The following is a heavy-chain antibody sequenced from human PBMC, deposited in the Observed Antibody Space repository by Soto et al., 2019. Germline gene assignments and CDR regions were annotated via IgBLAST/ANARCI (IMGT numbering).Heavy chain of an antibody. D-gene: IGHD6-19*01. CDR2: IIPIFGTA. J-gene: IGHJ4*02. V-gene: IGHV1-69*13. Sequence: SVKVSCKASGGTFSSYAISWVRQAPGQGLEWMGGIIPIFGTANYAQKFQGRVTITADESTSTAYMELSSLRSEDTAVYYCARDLIAVAGKLAYWGQGTLVTVSS. CDR1: GGTFSSYA. CDR3: ARDLIAVAGKLAY.